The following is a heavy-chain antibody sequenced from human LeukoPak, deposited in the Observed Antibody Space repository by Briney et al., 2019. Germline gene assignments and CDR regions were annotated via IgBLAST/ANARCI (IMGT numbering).Heavy chain of an antibody. J-gene: IGHJ3*02. CDR1: GFTFSSYW. CDR3: ARDSGLINPAGDAFDI. V-gene: IGHV3-74*01. D-gene: IGHD2-8*01. CDR2: INSDGSST. Sequence: GGSLRLSCAASGFTFSSYWMHWVRQAPGKGLVWVSRINSDGSSTSYADSVKGRFTISRDNAKNTLYLQMNSLGAEDTAVYYCARDSGLINPAGDAFDIWGQGTMVTVSS.